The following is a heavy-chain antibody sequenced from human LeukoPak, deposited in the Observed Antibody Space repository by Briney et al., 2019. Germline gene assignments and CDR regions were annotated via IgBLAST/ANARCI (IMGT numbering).Heavy chain of an antibody. D-gene: IGHD1-14*01. CDR1: GYSISSGYY. V-gene: IGHV4-38-2*02. J-gene: IGHJ3*02. CDR3: AITYITDAFDI. Sequence: SETLSLTCTVSGYSISSGYYWGWIRQPPGKGLEWIGSIYHSGGTYCNPSLKSRVTISVDTSKNQFSLKLSSVTAADTAVYYCAITYITDAFDIWGQGTMVTVSS. CDR2: IYHSGGT.